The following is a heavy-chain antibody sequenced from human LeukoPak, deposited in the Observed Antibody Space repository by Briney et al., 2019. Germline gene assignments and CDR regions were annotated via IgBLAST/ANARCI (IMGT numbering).Heavy chain of an antibody. CDR1: GFNFRDAA. V-gene: IGHV3-23*01. D-gene: IGHD5-24*01. CDR2: ISLSGDKS. CDR3: AKDIQLST. Sequence: GGSLRLSCAASGFNFRDAAMTWVRQAPGKGLEWVALISLSGDKSYYADSVKGRFSVSRDNSENTLSLQMNSLRVEDTARYYCAKDIQLSTWGLGTMVTVSS. J-gene: IGHJ3*01.